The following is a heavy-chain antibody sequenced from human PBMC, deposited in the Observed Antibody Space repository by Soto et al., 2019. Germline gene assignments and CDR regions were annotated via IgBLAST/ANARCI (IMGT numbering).Heavy chain of an antibody. J-gene: IGHJ5*02. CDR1: CGSFSDHY. Sequence: SETLSLTCAVYCGSFSDHYGSLLRQPQGKGLEWIGEITHSGSTNYNPSPKSRGTISVDTSKNQFSLKLSSVTAADTAVYYCATRITMVRGAYGPRGCWFDPWGQGTLVTVSS. CDR3: ATRITMVRGAYGPRGCWFDP. D-gene: IGHD3-10*01. V-gene: IGHV4-34*01. CDR2: ITHSGST.